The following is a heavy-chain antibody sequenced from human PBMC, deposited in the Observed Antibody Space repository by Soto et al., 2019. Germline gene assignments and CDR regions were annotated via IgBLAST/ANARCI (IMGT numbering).Heavy chain of an antibody. CDR3: ARGQVVYFDNWFHP. Sequence: QIQLLQSGAEVKKPGTSVKVSCQASGYTFTTYGIIWVRQAPGQGLEWMGWINPNSGHTNYAQNLQDRATMTTDTTTNTAYMELTGLESGDTDVYFCARGQVVYFDNWFHPLGQGTLVTVPS. V-gene: IGHV1-18*01. CDR2: INPNSGHT. D-gene: IGHD3-22*01. J-gene: IGHJ5*02. CDR1: GYTFTTYG.